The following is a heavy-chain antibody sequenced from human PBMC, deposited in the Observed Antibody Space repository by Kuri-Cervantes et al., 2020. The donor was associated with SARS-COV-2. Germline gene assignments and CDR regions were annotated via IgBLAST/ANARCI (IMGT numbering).Heavy chain of an antibody. J-gene: IGHJ4*02. V-gene: IGHV3-21*04. CDR1: GFTFSSYS. CDR2: ISSSSSYI. Sequence: GGSLRLSCAASGFTFSSYSMNWVRQAPGKGLEWVSSISSSSSYIYYADSVKGRFTISRDNSKNSLYLQMNSLRTEDTALYYCAKDSEDCSSTSCYIDYWGQGTLVTVSS. CDR3: AKDSEDCSSTSCYIDY. D-gene: IGHD2-2*01.